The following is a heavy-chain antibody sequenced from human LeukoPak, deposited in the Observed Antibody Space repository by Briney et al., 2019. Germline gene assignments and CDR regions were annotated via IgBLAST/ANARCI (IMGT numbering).Heavy chain of an antibody. CDR2: INHSGST. D-gene: IGHD3-10*01. CDR3: ARGNARITMVRGVIIYFDY. V-gene: IGHV4-34*01. J-gene: IGHJ4*02. CDR1: GGSISSYY. Sequence: SETLSLTCTVSGGSISSYYWSWIRQPPGKGLEWIGEINHSGSTNYNPSPKSRVTISVDTSKNQFSLKLSSVTAADTAVYYCARGNARITMVRGVIIYFDYWGQGTLVTVSS.